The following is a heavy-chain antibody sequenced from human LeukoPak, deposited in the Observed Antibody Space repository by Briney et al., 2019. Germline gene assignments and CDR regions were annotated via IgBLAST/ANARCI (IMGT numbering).Heavy chain of an antibody. V-gene: IGHV3-23*01. Sequence: AGGSLRLSCAASGFTFSSYAMSWVRQAPGKGPEWVSAISGSGGSTYYADSVKGRFTISRDNSKNTLYLQMNSLRAEDTAVYYCAKASYYDFWSGYDYWGQGTLVTVSS. CDR2: ISGSGGST. D-gene: IGHD3-3*01. J-gene: IGHJ4*02. CDR3: AKASYYDFWSGYDY. CDR1: GFTFSSYA.